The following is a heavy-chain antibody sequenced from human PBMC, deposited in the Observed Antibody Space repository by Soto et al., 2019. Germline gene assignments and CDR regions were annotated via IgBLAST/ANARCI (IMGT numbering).Heavy chain of an antibody. CDR1: GVSITTSSYF. CDR2: MYYSGST. Sequence: SETLSLTCTVSGVSITTSSYFWGWILHPPGKGLEWIGSMYYSGSTYYNPSLKSRVTISVDKSKNQFSLKLTSVTAADTAVYYSENTLRGDYYLFQHWGQGNLVT. J-gene: IGHJ1*01. V-gene: IGHV4-39*01. D-gene: IGHD2-21*02. CDR3: ENTLRGDYYLFQH.